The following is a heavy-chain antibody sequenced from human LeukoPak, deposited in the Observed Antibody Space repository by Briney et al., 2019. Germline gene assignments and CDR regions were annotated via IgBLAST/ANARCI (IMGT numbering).Heavy chain of an antibody. Sequence: ASVKVSCKASGYTFTSYGISWVRQAPGQGLEWMGWTSAYNGNTNYAQKLQGRVTMTTDTSTSTAYMELRSLRSDDTAVYYCARDYYGSGSYEYYMDVWGKGTTVTVSS. CDR2: TSAYNGNT. CDR3: ARDYYGSGSYEYYMDV. D-gene: IGHD3-10*01. J-gene: IGHJ6*03. CDR1: GYTFTSYG. V-gene: IGHV1-18*01.